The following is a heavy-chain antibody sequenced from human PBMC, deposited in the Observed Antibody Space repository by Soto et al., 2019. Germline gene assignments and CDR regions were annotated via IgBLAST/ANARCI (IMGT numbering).Heavy chain of an antibody. CDR1: GYTFTSYA. CDR3: AGSVGRYRYGDWAFDI. J-gene: IGHJ3*02. V-gene: IGHV1-3*01. Sequence: ASVKVSCRASGYTFTSYAMHWVRQAPGQRLEWMGWINAGNGNTKYAQKFQGRVTITRDTSASTAYMELSSLRSEDTAVYYCAGSVGRYRYGDWAFDICGQGIMVTV. D-gene: IGHD5-18*01. CDR2: INAGNGNT.